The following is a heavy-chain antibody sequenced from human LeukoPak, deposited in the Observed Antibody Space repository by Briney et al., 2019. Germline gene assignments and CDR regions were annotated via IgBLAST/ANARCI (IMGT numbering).Heavy chain of an antibody. V-gene: IGHV3-15*01. CDR1: GFPFSTIW. CDR2: IKSKTEGGTM. Sequence: PGGSLRLSCAASGFPFSTIWMNWVRQAPGKGLEWVGRIKSKTEGGTMDYAAPVKGRFTIPRDDSKNTLYLQMNSLKTEDTAVYYCTTGNSLGRDGNYFFDFWGPGTLVTVSS. D-gene: IGHD1-7*01. CDR3: TTGNSLGRDGNYFFDF. J-gene: IGHJ4*02.